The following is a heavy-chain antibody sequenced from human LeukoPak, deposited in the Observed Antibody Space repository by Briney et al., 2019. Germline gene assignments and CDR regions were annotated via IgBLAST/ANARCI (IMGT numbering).Heavy chain of an antibody. CDR2: ISGSGGST. V-gene: IGHV3-23*01. D-gene: IGHD5-12*01. Sequence: GGSLRLSCAASGFTFSSYAMTWVRQAPGKGLEWVSGISGSGGSTYYADSVEGRFTISRDNSKNTLYLQMNSLRAEDTAVYYCARPHSGYDFQGLCYWGQGTLVTVSS. CDR1: GFTFSSYA. J-gene: IGHJ4*02. CDR3: ARPHSGYDFQGLCY.